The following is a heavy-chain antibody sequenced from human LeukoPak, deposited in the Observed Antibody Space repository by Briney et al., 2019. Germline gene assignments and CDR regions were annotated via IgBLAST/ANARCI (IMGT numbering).Heavy chain of an antibody. CDR2: IRYDGSNK. V-gene: IGHV3-30*02. CDR3: ATQKRDPPHAFDI. J-gene: IGHJ3*02. Sequence: PGGSLRLSCAASGFTFSSYGMHWVRQAPGKGLEWVAFIRYDGSNKYYADSVKGRFTISRDNSKNTLYLQMNSLRAEDTAVYYCATQKRDPPHAFDIWGQGTMVTVSS. CDR1: GFTFSSYG.